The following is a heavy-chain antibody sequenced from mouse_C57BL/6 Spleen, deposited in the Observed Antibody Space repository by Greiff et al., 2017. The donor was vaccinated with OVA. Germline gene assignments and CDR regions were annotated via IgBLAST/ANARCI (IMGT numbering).Heavy chain of an antibody. CDR2: IDPNSGGT. V-gene: IGHV1-72*01. Sequence: VQLQQPGAELVKPGASVKLSCKASGYTFTSYWMHWVKQRPGRGLEWMGRIDPNSGGTKYNEKFKSKATLTVDKPSSTAYMQLSSLTSEDSAVYYCARGAYYSNYDWYFDVWGTGTTVTVSS. J-gene: IGHJ1*03. CDR1: GYTFTSYW. CDR3: ARGAYYSNYDWYFDV. D-gene: IGHD2-5*01.